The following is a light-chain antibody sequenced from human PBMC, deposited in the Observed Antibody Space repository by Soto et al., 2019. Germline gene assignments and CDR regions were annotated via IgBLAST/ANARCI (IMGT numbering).Light chain of an antibody. Sequence: EIVLTQFPGTLSLSPGERATLSCRASQSVSSTYLAWYQQKPGQAPRLLIYGASSRATGIPDRFSGSGSGTDFTLTISRLEPEDFTVYYCQQYGSSPRTFDQGTKVEIK. J-gene: IGKJ1*01. CDR1: QSVSSTY. V-gene: IGKV3-20*01. CDR2: GAS. CDR3: QQYGSSPRT.